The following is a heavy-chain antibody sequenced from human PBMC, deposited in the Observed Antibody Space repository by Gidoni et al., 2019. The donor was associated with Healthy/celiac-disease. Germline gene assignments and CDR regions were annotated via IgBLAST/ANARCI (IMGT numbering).Heavy chain of an antibody. CDR2: ISYDGSNK. CDR3: ARTPLYRDAFDI. V-gene: IGHV3-30-3*01. Sequence: QVQLVESGGGVVQSGRSLRLYCAASGFTFSSYAMHWVRQAPGKGLEWVAVISYDGSNKYYADSVKGRFTISRDNSKNTLYLQMNSLRAEDTAVYYCARTPLYRDAFDIWGQGTMVTVSS. J-gene: IGHJ3*02. CDR1: GFTFSSYA.